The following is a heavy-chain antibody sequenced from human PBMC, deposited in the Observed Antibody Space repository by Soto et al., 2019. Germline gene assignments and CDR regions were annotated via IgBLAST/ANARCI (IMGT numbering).Heavy chain of an antibody. D-gene: IGHD4-17*01. J-gene: IGHJ5*02. CDR1: GFTFSSYA. CDR3: AADDYGDYYWFDP. CDR2: ISGSGGST. Sequence: GGSLRLSCAASGFTFSSYAMSWVRQAPGKGLEWVSAISGSGGSTYYADSVKGRFTISRDNSKNTLYLQMNSLRAEGTAVYYCAADDYGDYYWFDPWGQGTLVTVSS. V-gene: IGHV3-23*01.